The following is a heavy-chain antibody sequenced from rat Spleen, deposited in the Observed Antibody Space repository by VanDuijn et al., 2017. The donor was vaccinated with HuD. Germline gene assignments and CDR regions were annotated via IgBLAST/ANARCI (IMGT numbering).Heavy chain of an antibody. D-gene: IGHD1-1*01. CDR1: GFTFSNYG. V-gene: IGHV5-22*01. CDR2: ISYDGGST. Sequence: EVQLVESGGGLVQPGRSMKLSCAASGFTFSNYGMAWVRQAPKKGLEWVAYISYDGGSTYYRDPVKGRFTISRDNAQNTLYLQMNSLRSEDTATYYCTRGPDITTGFAYWGQGTLVTVSS. CDR3: TRGPDITTGFAY. J-gene: IGHJ3*01.